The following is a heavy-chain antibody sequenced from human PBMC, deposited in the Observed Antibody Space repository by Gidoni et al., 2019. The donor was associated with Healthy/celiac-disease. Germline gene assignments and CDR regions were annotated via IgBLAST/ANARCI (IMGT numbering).Heavy chain of an antibody. J-gene: IGHJ4*02. V-gene: IGHV3-33*01. CDR1: GFTFSRYG. D-gene: IGHD6-6*01. Sequence: QVQLVESGGGVVQPGRSLRLSCAASGFTFSRYGMHWVRQAPGKGLECVAVIWYDGSNKYYADSVKGRFTISRDKSKNTLYLQMNSRRAEDTAVYYCARDRTVGYSSSSGESDYWGQGTLVTVSS. CDR3: ARDRTVGYSSSSGESDY. CDR2: IWYDGSNK.